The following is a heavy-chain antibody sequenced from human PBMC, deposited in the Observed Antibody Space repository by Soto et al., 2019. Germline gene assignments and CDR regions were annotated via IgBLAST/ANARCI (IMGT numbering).Heavy chain of an antibody. V-gene: IGHV1-24*01. D-gene: IGHD6-13*01. CDR1: GYTLTELS. CDR3: ATLVGGYSYGPYSSSWYWNY. CDR2: FDPEDGET. J-gene: IGHJ4*02. Sequence: ASVKVSCKVSGYTLTELSMHWVRQAPGKGLEWMGGFDPEDGETIYAQKFQGRVTMTEDTSTDTAYMELSSLRSEDTAVYYCATLVGGYSYGPYSSSWYWNYWAQGNLVPVSS.